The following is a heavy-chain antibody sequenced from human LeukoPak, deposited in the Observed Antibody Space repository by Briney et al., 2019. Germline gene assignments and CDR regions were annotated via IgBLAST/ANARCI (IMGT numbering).Heavy chain of an antibody. V-gene: IGHV3-53*01. CDR3: ARGDSSGYDAFDI. CDR1: GFTVSSNY. J-gene: IGHJ3*02. CDR2: IYSGGST. Sequence: GGSLRLSCAASGFTVSSNYMSWVRQAPGKGLEWVSVIYSGGSTYYADSVKGRFTISRDNSKNTLYLQMNSLRAEDTAVYYCARGDSSGYDAFDIWGQGTMVTVSS. D-gene: IGHD3-22*01.